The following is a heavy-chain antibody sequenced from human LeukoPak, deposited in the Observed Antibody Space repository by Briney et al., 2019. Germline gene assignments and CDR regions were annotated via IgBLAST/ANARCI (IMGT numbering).Heavy chain of an antibody. D-gene: IGHD3-3*01. CDR2: IQQVGSEK. V-gene: IGHV3-7*01. CDR1: GFTFNNYW. J-gene: IGHJ3*02. CDR3: ARVFRPSLTVFIIRGAFDI. Sequence: AGGSLRLSCTPSGFTFNNYWMSWVRQAPGKGLEWVANIQQVGSEKYYVDSVRGRFTISTDNAKTSLYLQMDSLRAEDTAMYYCARVFRPSLTVFIIRGAFDIWGQGTMVTVSS.